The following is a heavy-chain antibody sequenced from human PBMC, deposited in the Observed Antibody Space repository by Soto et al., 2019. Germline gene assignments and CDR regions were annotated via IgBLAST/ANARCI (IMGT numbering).Heavy chain of an antibody. Sequence: EVQLVESGGDFVQPGRSLRLSCAASGFPFHGYGMVWVRRVAGKGLEWVSGITSDSGKVGYADSVKGRFTISRDNARNSLYLQMNSLRVEDTAFYYCAKDRGSVLGVISDWGQGTLVTVS. D-gene: IGHD3-10*01. J-gene: IGHJ4*02. V-gene: IGHV3-9*01. CDR1: GFPFHGYG. CDR2: ITSDSGKV. CDR3: AKDRGSVLGVISD.